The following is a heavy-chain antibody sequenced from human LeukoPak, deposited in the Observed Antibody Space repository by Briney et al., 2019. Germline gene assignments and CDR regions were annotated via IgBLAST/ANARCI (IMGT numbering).Heavy chain of an antibody. CDR3: ASIIRYYYDSSGFPSG. J-gene: IGHJ4*02. V-gene: IGHV3-23*01. D-gene: IGHD3-22*01. CDR1: GFTFSSYG. CDR2: ISGSGGST. Sequence: GGTLRLSCAASGFTFSSYGMSWVRQAPGKGLEWVSAISGSGGSTYYADSVKGRFTISRDNAKNSLYLQMNSLRAEDTAVYYCASIIRYYYDSSGFPSGWGQGTLVTVSS.